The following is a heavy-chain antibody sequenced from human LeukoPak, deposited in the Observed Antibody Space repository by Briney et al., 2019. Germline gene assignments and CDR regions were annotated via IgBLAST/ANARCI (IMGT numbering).Heavy chain of an antibody. V-gene: IGHV1-69*13. CDR3: ANTPNPYSSSLYYFDY. Sequence: ASVKVSCKASGGTFSSYAISWVRQAPGQGLEWMGGIIPISGTANYAQKFQGRVTITADESTSTAYMELSSLRSEDTAVYYCANTPNPYSSSLYYFDYWGQGTLVTVSS. D-gene: IGHD6-13*01. J-gene: IGHJ4*02. CDR1: GGTFSSYA. CDR2: IIPISGTA.